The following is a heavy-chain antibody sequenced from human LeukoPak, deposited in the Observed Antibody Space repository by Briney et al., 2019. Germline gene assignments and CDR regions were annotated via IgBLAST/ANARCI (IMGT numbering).Heavy chain of an antibody. CDR3: AKDHSGWYSFDY. D-gene: IGHD6-19*01. V-gene: IGHV3-74*01. Sequence: PGGSLRLSCAASGFTFSSYWMHWVRQAPGKGLVWVSRINTDGSSTSYADSVKGRFTISRDNAKNTLYLQMNSLRAEDTAVYYCAKDHSGWYSFDYWGQGTLVTVSS. CDR2: INTDGSST. CDR1: GFTFSSYW. J-gene: IGHJ4*02.